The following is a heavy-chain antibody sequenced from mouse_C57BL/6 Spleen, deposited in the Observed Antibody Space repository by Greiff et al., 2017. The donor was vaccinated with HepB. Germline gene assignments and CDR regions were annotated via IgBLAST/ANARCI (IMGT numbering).Heavy chain of an antibody. Sequence: EVQLVESGGGLVKPGGSLKLSCAASGFTFSSYTMSWVRQTPEKRLEWVATISGGGGNTYYPDSVKGRFTISRDNAKNTLYLQMSSLRSEDTALYYCARWGIMTTVGGGYFDVWGTGTTVTVSS. CDR2: ISGGGGNT. V-gene: IGHV5-9*01. CDR3: ARWGIMTTVGGGYFDV. CDR1: GFTFSSYT. J-gene: IGHJ1*03. D-gene: IGHD1-1*01.